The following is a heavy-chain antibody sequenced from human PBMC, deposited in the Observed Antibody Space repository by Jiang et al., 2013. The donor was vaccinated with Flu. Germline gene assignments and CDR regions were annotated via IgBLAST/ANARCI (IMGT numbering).Heavy chain of an antibody. CDR2: IDPSDSYT. V-gene: IGHV5-10-1*01. D-gene: IGHD6-6*01. CDR3: ARLGYSSSFAFDI. J-gene: IGHJ3*02. Sequence: MPGKGLEWMGRIDPSDSYTNYSPSFQGHVTISADKYISTAYLQWSSLKASDTAMYYCARLGYSSSFAFDIWGQGTMVTVSS.